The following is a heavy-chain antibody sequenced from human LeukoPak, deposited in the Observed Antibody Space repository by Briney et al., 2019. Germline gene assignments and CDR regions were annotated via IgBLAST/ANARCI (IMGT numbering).Heavy chain of an antibody. D-gene: IGHD3-16*01. CDR3: ASGSYDYVWGSYDY. CDR1: GFTFSSYA. J-gene: IGHJ4*02. V-gene: IGHV3-64*01. CDR2: ISSNGGST. Sequence: GGSLRLSCAASGFTFSSYAMHWVRQAPGKGLEYVSAISSNGGSTYYANSVKGRFTISRDNSKNTLYLQMNSLRAEDTAVYYCASGSYDYVWGSYDYWGQETLVTVSS.